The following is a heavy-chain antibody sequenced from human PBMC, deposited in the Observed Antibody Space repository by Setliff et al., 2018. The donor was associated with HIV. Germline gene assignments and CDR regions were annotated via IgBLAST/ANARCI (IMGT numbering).Heavy chain of an antibody. Sequence: SVKVSCKASGGTFSSYAISWVRQAPGQGLEWMGGIIPIFGTANYAQKFQGRVTITTDESTSTAYMELSSLRSEDTAVYYCARSDVAAAVYYYGMDVWGQGTTVTVS. D-gene: IGHD6-13*01. CDR2: IIPIFGTA. CDR1: GGTFSSYA. J-gene: IGHJ6*02. CDR3: ARSDVAAAVYYYGMDV. V-gene: IGHV1-69*05.